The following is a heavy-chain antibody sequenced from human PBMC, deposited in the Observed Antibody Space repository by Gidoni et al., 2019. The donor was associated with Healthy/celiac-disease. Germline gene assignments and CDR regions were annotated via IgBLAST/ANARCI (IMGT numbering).Heavy chain of an antibody. CDR1: GVTFSSYA. J-gene: IGHJ4*02. V-gene: IGHV3-30-3*01. CDR3: ARDYGAVAGTLGDY. CDR2: ISYDGSNK. Sequence: QVQLVESGGGVVQPGRSLRLSCAASGVTFSSYAMHWVRQAPGKGLEWVAVISYDGSNKYYADSVKGRFTISRDNSKNTLYLQMNSLRAEDTAVYYCARDYGAVAGTLGDYWGQGTLVTVSS. D-gene: IGHD6-19*01.